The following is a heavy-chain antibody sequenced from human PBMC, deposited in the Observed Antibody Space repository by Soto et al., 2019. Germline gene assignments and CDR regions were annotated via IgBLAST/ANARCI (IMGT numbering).Heavy chain of an antibody. Sequence: PSETLSLTCAVYGGSFSGNYWNWIRQPPGKGLEWIGEINHRGSTNYNPSLKSRVSISVDTSKNQFSLKLSSVTAADTAIYYCARGLHTDYDSIGYWGQGTLVTVSS. CDR1: GGSFSGNY. V-gene: IGHV4-34*01. J-gene: IGHJ4*02. D-gene: IGHD3-22*01. CDR3: ARGLHTDYDSIGY. CDR2: INHRGST.